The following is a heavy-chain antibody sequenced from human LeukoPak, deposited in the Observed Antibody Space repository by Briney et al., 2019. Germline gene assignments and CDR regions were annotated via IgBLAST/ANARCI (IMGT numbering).Heavy chain of an antibody. J-gene: IGHJ4*02. D-gene: IGHD6-19*01. V-gene: IGHV1-69*04. CDR2: IIPILGIA. CDR1: GGTFSSYA. Sequence: SVKVSCKASGGTFSSYAISWVRQAPGQGLEWMGRIIPILGIANYAQKFQGRVTITADKSTSTAYMELSSLRSEDTAVYYCAREGLGIAVAGKRGVFDYWGQGTLVTVSS. CDR3: AREGLGIAVAGKRGVFDY.